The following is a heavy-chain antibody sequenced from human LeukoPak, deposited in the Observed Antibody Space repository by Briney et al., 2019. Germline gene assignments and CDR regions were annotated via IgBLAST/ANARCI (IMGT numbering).Heavy chain of an antibody. CDR2: INHSGST. CDR3: ADGLDGYKTFDQ. Sequence: SETLSLTCAVYGGSFSGYYWSWIRQPPGKGLEWIGEINHSGSTNYNPSLKRRVTISVETSNNAFSLKVRSVTAADTAVYSCADGLDGYKTFDQWGQGTLVTVSS. J-gene: IGHJ4*02. V-gene: IGHV4-34*01. CDR1: GGSFSGYY. D-gene: IGHD5-24*01.